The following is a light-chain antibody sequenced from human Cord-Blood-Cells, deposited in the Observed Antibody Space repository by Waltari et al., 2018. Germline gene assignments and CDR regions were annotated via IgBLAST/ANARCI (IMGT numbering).Light chain of an antibody. CDR2: EVS. CDR3: CSYAGSSTFEV. V-gene: IGLV2-23*02. Sequence: QSALTQPASVSGSPGQSITISCTGTSSDVGSYNSVSWYQQHPGKAPKLMIYEVSKRPSGVSNRFAGSKSGNTASLTISGLQAEDEADYYCCSYAGSSTFEVFGGGTKLTVL. CDR1: SSDVGSYNS. J-gene: IGLJ2*01.